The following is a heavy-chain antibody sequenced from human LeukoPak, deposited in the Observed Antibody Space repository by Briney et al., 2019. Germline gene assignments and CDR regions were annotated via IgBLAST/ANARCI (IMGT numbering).Heavy chain of an antibody. D-gene: IGHD4-23*01. Sequence: GGSLRLSCAASGFTFSNYAMSWVRQAPGKGLEWVSVISGSGGSTDYADSVKGRFTLSRDNSKNTLYLQMDSLGAEDTAVDYCAKDRWTTVVRDLDFWGQGTLVTVSS. J-gene: IGHJ4*02. V-gene: IGHV3-23*01. CDR1: GFTFSNYA. CDR2: ISGSGGST. CDR3: AKDRWTTVVRDLDF.